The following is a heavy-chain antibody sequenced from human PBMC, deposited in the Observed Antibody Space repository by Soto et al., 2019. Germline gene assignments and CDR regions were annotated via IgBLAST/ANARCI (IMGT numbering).Heavy chain of an antibody. CDR1: GFTFNDYY. CDR3: ARGVPIVGATSLNDY. J-gene: IGHJ4*02. D-gene: IGHD1-26*01. Sequence: GGSLRLSCAASGFTFNDYYMSWIRQAPGKGLEWVSYIDSSSTYKNYADSVRGRFTVSRDNAKKSLYLQMNSLRAEDTALYYCARGVPIVGATSLNDYWGQGTLVTVSS. V-gene: IGHV3-11*05. CDR2: IDSSSTYK.